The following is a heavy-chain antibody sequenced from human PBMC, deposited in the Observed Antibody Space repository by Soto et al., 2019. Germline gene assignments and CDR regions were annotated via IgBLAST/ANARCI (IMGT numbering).Heavy chain of an antibody. V-gene: IGHV1-2*04. D-gene: IGHD2-2*01. Sequence: GASVKVSCKASGYTFTGYYIHWVRQAPGQGLEWMGWINPNSGGTNYAQKFQGWVTMTRDTSISTAYMELSRLRSDDTAVYYCAIREGYCISTSCQNGMDVWGQGTTVTVSS. J-gene: IGHJ6*02. CDR3: AIREGYCISTSCQNGMDV. CDR1: GYTFTGYY. CDR2: INPNSGGT.